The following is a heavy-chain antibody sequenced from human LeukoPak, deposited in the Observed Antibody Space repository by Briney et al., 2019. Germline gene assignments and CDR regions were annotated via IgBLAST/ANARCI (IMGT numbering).Heavy chain of an antibody. J-gene: IGHJ4*02. V-gene: IGHV4-39*07. Sequence: ASESLSLTCTVSGGSISSSSYYSGWIRQPPGKGLEWIGSIYYSGSTYYNPSLKSRVTISVDTSKNQFSLKLSSVTAADTAVYYCARVIGTYGDHGEFDYWGQGTLVTVSS. CDR2: IYYSGST. D-gene: IGHD4-17*01. CDR3: ARVIGTYGDHGEFDY. CDR1: GGSISSSSYY.